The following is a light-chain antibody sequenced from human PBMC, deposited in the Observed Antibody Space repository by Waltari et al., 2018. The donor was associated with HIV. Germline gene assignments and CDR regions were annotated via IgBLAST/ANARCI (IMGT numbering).Light chain of an antibody. V-gene: IGKV3-20*01. Sequence: EIVLTQSPGTLSLSPGERATLSCRASQSVSSSYLAWYQQNPGQAPRLLIYGASSRATGIPDRFSGSGSGTDFTLTISRLEPEDFAVYYCQQYGSPKTFGQGTKVEIK. CDR2: GAS. J-gene: IGKJ1*01. CDR3: QQYGSPKT. CDR1: QSVSSSY.